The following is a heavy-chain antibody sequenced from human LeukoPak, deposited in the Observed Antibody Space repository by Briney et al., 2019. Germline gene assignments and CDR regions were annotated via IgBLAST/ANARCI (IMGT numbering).Heavy chain of an antibody. CDR3: ARFGVTMIVAVGPDGVDI. Sequence: ASVKVSCKASGYTFTGYYMHWVRQAPGQGLEWMGRINPNSGGTNYAQKFQGRVTMTRDTSISTAYMKLSRLRSDDTAVYYCARFGVTMIVAVGPDGVDIWGQGTMVTVSS. CDR1: GYTFTGYY. D-gene: IGHD3-22*01. V-gene: IGHV1-2*06. CDR2: INPNSGGT. J-gene: IGHJ3*02.